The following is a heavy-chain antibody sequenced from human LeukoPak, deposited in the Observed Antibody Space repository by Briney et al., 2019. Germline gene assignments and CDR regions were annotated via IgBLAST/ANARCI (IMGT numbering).Heavy chain of an antibody. CDR3: ERERDDYYFDY. J-gene: IGHJ4*02. V-gene: IGHV3-48*03. CDR2: ISRSGTII. Sequence: GGSLRLSCAASGFTFSGYEMSWVRQAPGKGLEWVSYISRSGTIISYADSVRGRLTISRDNAKNSLYLQMNSLRAEDTAVYYCERERDDYYFDYWGQGTLVTVSS. D-gene: IGHD3-3*01. CDR1: GFTFSGYE.